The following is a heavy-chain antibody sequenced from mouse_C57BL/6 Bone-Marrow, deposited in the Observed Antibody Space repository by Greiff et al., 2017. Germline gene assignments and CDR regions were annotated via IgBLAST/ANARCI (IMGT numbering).Heavy chain of an antibody. J-gene: IGHJ2*01. CDR2: IDPSASYT. V-gene: IGHV1-50*01. Sequence: QVQLKQPGAELVKPGASVKLSCKASGYTFTSYWMQWVKQRPGQGLEWIGEIDPSASYTNYNQKFKGKATLTVDTSSSTAYMQLSSLTSEDSAVYYCAREDGSDGYYYFDYWGQGTTLTVSS. D-gene: IGHD2-3*01. CDR3: AREDGSDGYYYFDY. CDR1: GYTFTSYW.